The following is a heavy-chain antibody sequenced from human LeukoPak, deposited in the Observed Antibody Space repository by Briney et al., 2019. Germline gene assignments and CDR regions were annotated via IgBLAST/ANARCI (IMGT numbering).Heavy chain of an antibody. D-gene: IGHD2-15*01. CDR3: AKAGAAVVVVANFLGF. CDR1: GFTFSSYG. J-gene: IGHJ6*02. Sequence: GGSLRLSCAASGFTFSSYGMHWVRLAPGKGLGWVAVISYDEGKKYYADSVKGRFTISRDNSNNTLYLQMNSLRAEETAVDYCAKAGAAVVVVANFLGFWGPGTTVTVSS. V-gene: IGHV3-30*18. CDR2: ISYDEGKK.